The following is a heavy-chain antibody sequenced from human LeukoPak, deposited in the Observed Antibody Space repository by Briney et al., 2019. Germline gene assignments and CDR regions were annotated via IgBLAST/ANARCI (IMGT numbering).Heavy chain of an antibody. J-gene: IGHJ6*02. V-gene: IGHV4-34*01. CDR3: AASSRFVVVTAIRYYYYGMDV. CDR1: GGSFSGYY. D-gene: IGHD2-21*02. Sequence: SETLSLTSAVYGGSFSGYYWSWIRQPPGKGLEWIGEINHSGSTNYNPSLKSRVTISVDTSKNQFSLKLSSVTAADTAVYYCAASSRFVVVTAIRYYYYGMDVWGQGTTVTVSS. CDR2: INHSGST.